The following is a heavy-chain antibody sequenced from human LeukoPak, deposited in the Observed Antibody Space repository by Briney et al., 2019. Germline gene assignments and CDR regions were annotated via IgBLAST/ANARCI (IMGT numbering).Heavy chain of an antibody. CDR1: GFTFSSYG. J-gene: IGHJ4*02. CDR3: ARDPTYCTNGVCYLFDY. CDR2: IWYDGSNK. D-gene: IGHD2-8*01. V-gene: IGHV3-33*01. Sequence: PGRSLRLSCAASGFTFSSYGMHWVRQAPGKGLEWVAVIWYDGSNKYYADSVKGRFTISRDNSKNPLYLQMNSLRAEHTPAYHCARDPTYCTNGVCYLFDYWGQGTLDTVSS.